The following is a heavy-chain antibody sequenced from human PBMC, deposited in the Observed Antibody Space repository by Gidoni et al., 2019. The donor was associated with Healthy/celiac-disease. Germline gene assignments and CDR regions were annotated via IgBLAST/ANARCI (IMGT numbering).Heavy chain of an antibody. CDR2: ISYDGSNK. CDR3: ARRSKWPYGSGSYYNDFVDY. D-gene: IGHD3-10*01. V-gene: IGHV3-30-3*01. J-gene: IGHJ4*02. Sequence: QVKLVESGGGVVQPGRALRRPWAASGFTFSSYARHGVRQAPGKGLEWVAVISYDGSNKYYADSVKGRFTISRDNSKNTLYLQMNSLRAEDTAVYYCARRSKWPYGSGSYYNDFVDYWGQGTLVTVSS. CDR1: GFTFSSYA.